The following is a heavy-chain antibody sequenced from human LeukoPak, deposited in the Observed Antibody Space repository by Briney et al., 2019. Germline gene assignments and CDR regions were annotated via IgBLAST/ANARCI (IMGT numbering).Heavy chain of an antibody. D-gene: IGHD4-17*01. J-gene: IGHJ4*02. CDR2: INPNSGGT. V-gene: IGHV1-2*02. CDR1: RYTFPDYY. Sequence: ASVKVSCNASRYTFPDYYMHWVRQAPGQRLEWMGWINPNSGGTNYEKKFQGRVTMTRETSISTASMELTRLISNDTAVYYCARDTVDYWGQGTLVTVSS. CDR3: ARDTVDY.